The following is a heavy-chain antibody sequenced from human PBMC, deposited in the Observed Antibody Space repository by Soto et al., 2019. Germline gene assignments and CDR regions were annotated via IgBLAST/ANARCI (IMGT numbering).Heavy chain of an antibody. V-gene: IGHV1-69*13. J-gene: IGHJ6*02. CDR1: GGTFSSYA. Sequence: SVKVSCKTSGGTFSSYAISWVRQAPGQGLEWMGGIIPIFGTANYAQKFQGRVTITADESTSTAYMELSSLRSEDTAVYYCARDSRPGGYYYYGMDVWGQGTTVTVSS. CDR3: ARDSRPGGYYYYGMDV. CDR2: IIPIFGTA.